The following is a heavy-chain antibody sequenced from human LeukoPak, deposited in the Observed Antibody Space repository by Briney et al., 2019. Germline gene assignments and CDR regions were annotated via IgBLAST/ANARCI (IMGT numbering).Heavy chain of an antibody. CDR3: ACTAYYYYYLDV. J-gene: IGHJ6*03. CDR2: ISGSGDNT. Sequence: GGSLRLSCAVSGLTVSNNYMNWVRQAPGKGLEWVSAISGSGDNTYYADSVKGRFTIPRDNFKNTLYLHMSSLRAEDTAVYYCACTAYYYYYLDVSGKGTTVTVSS. V-gene: IGHV3-23*01. D-gene: IGHD5-18*01. CDR1: GLTVSNNY.